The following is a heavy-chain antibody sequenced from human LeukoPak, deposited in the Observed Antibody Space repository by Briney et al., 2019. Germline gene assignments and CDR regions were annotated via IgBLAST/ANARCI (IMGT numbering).Heavy chain of an antibody. CDR1: GFTFGDYA. CDR3: TRVGYYYGSGSYYKRYFDY. Sequence: PGGSLRLSCTASGFTFGDYAMSWFRQAPGKGLEWVGFIRSKAYSGTTEYAASVKGRFTISRDNSTSIAYLQMNSLKTEDTAVYYCTRVGYYYGSGSYYKRYFDYWGQGTLVTVSS. CDR2: IRSKAYSGTT. D-gene: IGHD3-10*01. V-gene: IGHV3-49*03. J-gene: IGHJ4*02.